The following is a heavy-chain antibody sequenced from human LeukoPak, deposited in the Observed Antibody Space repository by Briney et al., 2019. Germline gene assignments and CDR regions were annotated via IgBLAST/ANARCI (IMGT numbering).Heavy chain of an antibody. CDR3: AKDLDPAGYSYGFSDY. V-gene: IGHV3-21*04. CDR1: GFTFSSYS. J-gene: IGHJ4*02. D-gene: IGHD5-18*01. Sequence: PGGSLRLSCAASGFTFSSYSMNWVRQAPGKGLEWVSSISTSSSYIYYADSLKGRFTVSRDNAKNSLYLQMNSLGVEDTAVYYCAKDLDPAGYSYGFSDYWGQGTLVTVSS. CDR2: ISTSSSYI.